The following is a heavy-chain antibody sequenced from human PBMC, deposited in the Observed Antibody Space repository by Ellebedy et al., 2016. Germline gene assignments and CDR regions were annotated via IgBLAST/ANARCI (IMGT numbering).Heavy chain of an antibody. CDR3: ARGSRTAAAGTSLLGGTNFDY. V-gene: IGHV4-4*07. Sequence: SETLSLTXTVSGGSISSYYWGWIRQPAGKGLEWIGRVYTSGSTNYNPSLKSRVTISVDTSKNQFSLKLSSVTAADTAVYYCARGSRTAAAGTSLLGGTNFDYWGQGTLVTVSS. CDR2: VYTSGST. CDR1: GGSISSYY. J-gene: IGHJ4*02. D-gene: IGHD6-13*01.